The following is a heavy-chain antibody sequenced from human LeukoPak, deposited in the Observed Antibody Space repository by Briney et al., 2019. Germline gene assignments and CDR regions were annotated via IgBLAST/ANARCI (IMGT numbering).Heavy chain of an antibody. CDR2: ISGSGGST. J-gene: IGHJ4*02. D-gene: IGHD2-8*01. Sequence: PGASLRLSCAASGFTFSSYAMSWVRQAPGKGLEWVSAISGSGGSTYYADSVKGRFTISRDNSKNTLYLQMNSLRAEDTAVYYCAKARSLYCTNGVCYFDYWGQGTLVTVSS. CDR3: AKARSLYCTNGVCYFDY. V-gene: IGHV3-23*01. CDR1: GFTFSSYA.